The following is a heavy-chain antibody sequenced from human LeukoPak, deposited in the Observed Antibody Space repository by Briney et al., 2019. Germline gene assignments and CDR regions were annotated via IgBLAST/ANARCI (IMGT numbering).Heavy chain of an antibody. Sequence: GGSLRLSCSASGFNFSAYAMYWVRQAPGKGLEYVSGISSNGGSSFYSDSVKGRFTISRDNSKNTLYLQMSSLRAEDTAVYYCVKITSVTGGDCWGQGTRLTVSS. J-gene: IGHJ4*02. CDR2: ISSNGGSS. D-gene: IGHD1-1*01. CDR3: VKITSVTGGDC. V-gene: IGHV3-64D*09. CDR1: GFNFSAYA.